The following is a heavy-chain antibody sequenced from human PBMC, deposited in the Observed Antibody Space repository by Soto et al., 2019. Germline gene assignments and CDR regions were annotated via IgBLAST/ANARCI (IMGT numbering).Heavy chain of an antibody. CDR2: ISAYNGNT. Sequence: QVQLVQSGAEVKKPGASVKVSCKASGYTFTSYGISWVRQAPGQGLEWMGWISAYNGNTNYAQKLQGRATMTTDTSPSTAYMELSSLSSDDPPVYYCARLGNYGFHNFDYWGQGTLVTVSS. J-gene: IGHJ4*02. D-gene: IGHD3-10*01. V-gene: IGHV1-18*01. CDR3: ARLGNYGFHNFDY. CDR1: GYTFTSYG.